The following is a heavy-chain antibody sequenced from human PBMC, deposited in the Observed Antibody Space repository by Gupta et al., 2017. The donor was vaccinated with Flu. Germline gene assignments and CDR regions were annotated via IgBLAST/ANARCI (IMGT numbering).Heavy chain of an antibody. J-gene: IGHJ4*02. CDR3: ARTYSSSPQNYFFDY. Sequence: EVQLVESGGGLVQPGGSLRLSCAASGFTFSSYWMSWVRQAPGKGLEWVANIKQDGSEKYYVDSVKGRFTISRDNAKNSLYLQMNSLRAEDTAVYYCARTYSSSPQNYFFDYWGQGTLVTVSS. CDR1: GFTFSSYW. D-gene: IGHD6-6*01. CDR2: IKQDGSEK. V-gene: IGHV3-7*01.